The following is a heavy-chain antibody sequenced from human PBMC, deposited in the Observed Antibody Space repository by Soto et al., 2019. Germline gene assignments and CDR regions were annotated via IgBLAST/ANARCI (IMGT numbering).Heavy chain of an antibody. Sequence: APVKVSCKASGYTFTSYDINWVRQAPGQGVEGMGWMNPNNGNTNYARKVQGRVTMTTDTSTSTAYMELRSLRSDDTAVYYCAREVVSYYYDSSGYGDYFDYWGQGTLVTVSS. D-gene: IGHD3-22*01. CDR2: MNPNNGNT. CDR1: GYTFTSYD. CDR3: AREVVSYYYDSSGYGDYFDY. J-gene: IGHJ4*02. V-gene: IGHV1-18*01.